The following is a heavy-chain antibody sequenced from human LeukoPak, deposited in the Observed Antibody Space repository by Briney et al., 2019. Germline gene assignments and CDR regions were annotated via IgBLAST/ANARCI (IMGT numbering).Heavy chain of an antibody. D-gene: IGHD6-6*01. CDR3: ARRGSSSPLDY. CDR1: GYTFTSYD. Sequence: SSEKVSCKASGYTFTSYDINWVRQATGQGLEWMGWVNPNSGNTGCAQKFQGRVTITRNTSISTAYMELSSLRSEDTAVYYCARRGSSSPLDYWGQGTLVTVSS. CDR2: VNPNSGNT. V-gene: IGHV1-8*03. J-gene: IGHJ4*02.